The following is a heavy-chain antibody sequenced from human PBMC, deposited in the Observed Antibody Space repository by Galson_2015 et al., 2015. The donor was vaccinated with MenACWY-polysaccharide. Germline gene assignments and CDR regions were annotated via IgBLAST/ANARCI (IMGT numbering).Heavy chain of an antibody. CDR1: GYAFTNFA. Sequence: SVKVSCKASGYAFTNFATHWVRQAPGQGLEWMGWINAGNGDTKYSQKFQGRVTLIVDTSATTAYMQLSSLRPEETALYYCARGYVRGSHRPGYWGQGTLVTVSS. J-gene: IGHJ4*02. CDR3: ARGYVRGSHRPGY. V-gene: IGHV1-3*01. D-gene: IGHD3-16*02. CDR2: INAGNGDT.